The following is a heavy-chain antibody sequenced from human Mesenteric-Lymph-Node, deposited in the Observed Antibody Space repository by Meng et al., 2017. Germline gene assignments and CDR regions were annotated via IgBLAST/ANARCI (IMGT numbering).Heavy chain of an antibody. CDR1: GFTFSSYG. J-gene: IGHJ6*02. V-gene: IGHV3-33*01. Sequence: GESLKISCAASGFTFSSYGMHWVRQAPGKGLEWVAVIWYDGSNKYYADSVKGRFTISRDNSKNTLYLQMNSLRAEDTAVYYCARDELRFLEWLFLFGMDVWGQGTTVTVSS. CDR2: IWYDGSNK. CDR3: ARDELRFLEWLFLFGMDV. D-gene: IGHD3-3*01.